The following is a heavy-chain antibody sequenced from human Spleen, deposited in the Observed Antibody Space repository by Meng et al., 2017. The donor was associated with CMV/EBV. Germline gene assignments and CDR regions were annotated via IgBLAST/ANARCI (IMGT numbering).Heavy chain of an antibody. V-gene: IGHV3-30*02. D-gene: IGHD3-22*01. CDR1: GFTFSSYG. CDR2: IRYDGSNK. CDR3: AKEFVVTYYYYYYGMDV. J-gene: IGHJ6*02. Sequence: GESLKISCAASGFTFSSYGMHWVRQAPGKGLEWVAFIRYDGSNKYYADSVKGRFTISRDNSKNTLYLQMNSLRAEDTAVYYCAKEFVVTYYYYYYGMDVWGQGTTVTSP.